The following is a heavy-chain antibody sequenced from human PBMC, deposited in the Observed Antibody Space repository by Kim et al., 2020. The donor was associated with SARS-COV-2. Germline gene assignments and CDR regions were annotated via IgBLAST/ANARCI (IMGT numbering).Heavy chain of an antibody. J-gene: IGHJ4*02. Sequence: NYNPSLKSRVTISVDTSKNQFSLKLSSVTAADTAVYYCARPHDSSGCFDYWGQGTLVTVSS. V-gene: IGHV4-34*01. CDR3: ARPHDSSGCFDY. D-gene: IGHD3-22*01.